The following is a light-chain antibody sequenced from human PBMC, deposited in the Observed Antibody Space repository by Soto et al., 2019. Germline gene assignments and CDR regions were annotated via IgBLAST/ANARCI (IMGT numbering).Light chain of an antibody. CDR3: MQGSHWPPL. J-gene: IGKJ3*01. V-gene: IGKV2-30*01. Sequence: VVLTQSPLTLPVTLGQPASISCRSSQSLVYSDGITYLNWFHQRPGQSPRRLIYKVSNRDSGVPDRFSGSGSGTDFTLEISRVEAEDVGVYYCMQGSHWPPLFGPGTKVEI. CDR2: KVS. CDR1: QSLVYSDGITY.